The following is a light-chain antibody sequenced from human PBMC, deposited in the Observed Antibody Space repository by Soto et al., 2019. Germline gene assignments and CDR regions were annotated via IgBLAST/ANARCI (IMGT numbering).Light chain of an antibody. CDR1: SSDVGGYNY. Sequence: QSALTQPPSASGSAGQSVTISCTGTSSDVGGYNYVSWYQQHPGKAPKLMIHEVTKRPSGVPDRFSGSKSGNTASLTVSGLQAEDEADYYCSSYAGSNNLVFGGGTKLTVL. V-gene: IGLV2-8*01. CDR2: EVT. CDR3: SSYAGSNNLV. J-gene: IGLJ2*01.